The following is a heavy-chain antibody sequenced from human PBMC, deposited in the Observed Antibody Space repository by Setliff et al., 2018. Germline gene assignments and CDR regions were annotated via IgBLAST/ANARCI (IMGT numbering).Heavy chain of an antibody. CDR2: ISGSAPTT. CDR1: GFTFSSYA. CDR3: AKRGPYCSGGTCHYYFDY. J-gene: IGHJ4*02. D-gene: IGHD2-15*01. V-gene: IGHV3-23*01. Sequence: GGSLRLSCAASGFTFSSYAITWVRQAPGKGLEWVSMISGSAPTTYYADSVKGRFTISRDNSKNTDYLEMNSLRAEDTAVYYCAKRGPYCSGGTCHYYFDYWGQGTLVTVSS.